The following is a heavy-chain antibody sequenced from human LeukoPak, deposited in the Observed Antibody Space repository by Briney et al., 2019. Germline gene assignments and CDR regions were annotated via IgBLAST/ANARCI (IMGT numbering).Heavy chain of an antibody. D-gene: IGHD3-3*01. V-gene: IGHV4-39*07. J-gene: IGHJ4*02. CDR3: ARVGYDFWSGSNYFDY. CDR1: GGSVSSSSYY. Sequence: SETLSLTCTVSGGSVSSSSYYWGWIRQPPGKGLEWIGSIYYSGSTYYNPSLKSRVTISVDTSKNQFSLKLSSVTAADTAVYYCARVGYDFWSGSNYFDYWGQGTLVTVSS. CDR2: IYYSGST.